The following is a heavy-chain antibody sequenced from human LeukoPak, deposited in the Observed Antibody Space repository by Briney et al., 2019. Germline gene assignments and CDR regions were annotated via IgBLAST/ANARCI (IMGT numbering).Heavy chain of an antibody. J-gene: IGHJ4*02. CDR2: ISYDGSNK. Sequence: PGRSLRLSCAASGFTFSSYAMHWVRQAPGKGLEWVAVISYDGSNKYYADSVKGRFAISRDNPKNTLYLQMNSLRAEDTAVYYCARDPGGYSYGYFDYWGQGTLVTVSS. D-gene: IGHD5-18*01. V-gene: IGHV3-30*09. CDR3: ARDPGGYSYGYFDY. CDR1: GFTFSSYA.